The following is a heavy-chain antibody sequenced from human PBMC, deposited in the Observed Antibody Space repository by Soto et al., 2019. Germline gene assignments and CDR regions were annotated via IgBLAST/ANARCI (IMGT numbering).Heavy chain of an antibody. CDR3: ARGKGMEENYFYYGLDI. CDR1: GYTFSTYG. CDR2: LNGGTGQT. V-gene: IGHV1-3*01. D-gene: IGHD1-1*01. Sequence: ASVKVSCKASGYTFSTYGMHWVLQAPGQSLEWMGWLNGGTGQTRYSQRFQDRVIITRDTSASTGYMELSSLRSEDTAVYYCARGKGMEENYFYYGLDIWGQGTTVTVS. J-gene: IGHJ6*02.